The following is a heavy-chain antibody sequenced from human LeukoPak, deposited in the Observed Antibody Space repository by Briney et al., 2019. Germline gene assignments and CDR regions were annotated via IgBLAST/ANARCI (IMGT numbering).Heavy chain of an antibody. V-gene: IGHV4-59*08. Sequence: SETLSLTCTVSGGSISSYYWSWIRQPPGKGLEWIGYIYYSGSTNYNPSLKSRVTISVDTSKNQFSLKLSSVTAADTAVYYCARQAGSGPPDYWGQGTLVTVSS. CDR2: IYYSGST. CDR3: ARQAGSGPPDY. D-gene: IGHD3-10*01. J-gene: IGHJ4*02. CDR1: GGSISSYY.